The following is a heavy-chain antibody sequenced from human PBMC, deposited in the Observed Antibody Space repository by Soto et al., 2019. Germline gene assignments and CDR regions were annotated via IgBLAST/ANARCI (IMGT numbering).Heavy chain of an antibody. CDR3: ARSLLAGPAEYFQH. Sequence: SETLSLTCAVSSGSISSSNWWSWVRQPPGKGLEWIGEIYHSGSTNYNPSLKSRVTISVDKSKDQFSLKLSSVTAADTAVYYCARSLLAGPAEYFQHWGQGTLVTVSS. J-gene: IGHJ1*01. CDR2: IYHSGST. V-gene: IGHV4-4*02. D-gene: IGHD6-19*01. CDR1: SGSISSSNW.